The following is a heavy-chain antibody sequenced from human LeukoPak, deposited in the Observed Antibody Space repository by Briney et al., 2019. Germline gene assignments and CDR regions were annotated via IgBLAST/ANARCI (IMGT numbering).Heavy chain of an antibody. CDR3: AKDFHTAMATCFDY. CDR2: ISGSCGST. D-gene: IGHD5-18*01. Sequence: GGSLRLSCAASGFTFSSYAMSWVRQAPGKGLEWVSAISGSCGSTYYADSAKGRLTISRVNSKNTLYLQMTSLSAEDTAVYYCAKDFHTAMATCFDYWGQGTLVTVSS. J-gene: IGHJ4*02. V-gene: IGHV3-23*01. CDR1: GFTFSSYA.